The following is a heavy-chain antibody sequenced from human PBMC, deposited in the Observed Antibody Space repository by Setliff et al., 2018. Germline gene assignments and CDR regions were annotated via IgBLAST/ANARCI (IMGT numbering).Heavy chain of an antibody. CDR2: IYPGDSDT. J-gene: IGHJ3*02. CDR3: ARQAVAGSDAFDI. Sequence: ESLKISCKGSGYRFTSYWIAWVRQMPGKGLEWMGIIYPGDSDTRYSPSFQGQVTISADKSISTAYLQWSSLKASDTAMYYCARQAVAGSDAFDIWGQGTMVTVSS. V-gene: IGHV5-51*01. CDR1: GYRFTSYW. D-gene: IGHD6-19*01.